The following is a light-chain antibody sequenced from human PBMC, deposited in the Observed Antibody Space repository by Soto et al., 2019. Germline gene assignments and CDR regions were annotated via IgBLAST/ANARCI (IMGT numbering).Light chain of an antibody. CDR2: DAS. J-gene: IGKJ4*01. CDR1: QSVSSY. Sequence: EIVLTQSPATLSLSPGERATLSCRASQSVSSYLAWYQQKPGQAPRLLIYDASNRATGIPARFSGSGSGRDFTLTISSLGPEDFAVYYCQHRSNWPLTFGGGTKVEIK. CDR3: QHRSNWPLT. V-gene: IGKV3-11*02.